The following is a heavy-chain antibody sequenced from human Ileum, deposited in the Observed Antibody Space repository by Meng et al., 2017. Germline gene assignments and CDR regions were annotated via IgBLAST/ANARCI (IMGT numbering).Heavy chain of an antibody. V-gene: IGHV4-4*03. CDR1: GGSFGSNNW. Sequence: RGSGPGLRRPPWTLSLSWGVSGGSFGSNNWWMWIRQPPGQGLEWIGEVYHSGSTHYNPSLQSRVTISIDNSKNRFSLSLNSVTAADTAIYYCARADYVRYFDLWGRGTLVTVSS. CDR2: VYHSGST. CDR3: ARADYVRYFDL. D-gene: IGHD3-10*02. J-gene: IGHJ2*01.